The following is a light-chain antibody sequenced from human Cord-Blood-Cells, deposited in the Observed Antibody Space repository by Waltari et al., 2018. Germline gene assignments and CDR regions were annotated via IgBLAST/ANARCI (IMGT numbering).Light chain of an antibody. CDR3: CSYAGSYTPEGV. CDR1: SSDVGGYNY. CDR2: DVS. J-gene: IGLJ3*02. V-gene: IGLV2-11*01. Sequence: QSALTQPRSVSGSPGQSVTISCTGTSSDVGGYNYVSWYQQHPGQAPKLMIYDVSKRPSGGPDRFSGSKSGNTASLTISGLQAEDEADYYCCSYAGSYTPEGVFGGGTKLTVL.